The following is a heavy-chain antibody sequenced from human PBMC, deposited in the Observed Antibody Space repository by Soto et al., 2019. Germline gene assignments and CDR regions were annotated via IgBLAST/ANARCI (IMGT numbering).Heavy chain of an antibody. CDR2: ISYNGSNK. V-gene: IGHV3-30*03. CDR3: ARESRFLEWLSLNWFDP. J-gene: IGHJ5*02. D-gene: IGHD3-3*01. CDR1: GFTFSSYG. Sequence: GGSLRLSCAGSGFTFSSYGMHWVRQAPGKGLEWVAVISYNGSNKYYADSVKGRFTTSRDNSKNTLYLQMNSLRDEDTAVYYCARESRFLEWLSLNWFDPWGQGTLVTVSS.